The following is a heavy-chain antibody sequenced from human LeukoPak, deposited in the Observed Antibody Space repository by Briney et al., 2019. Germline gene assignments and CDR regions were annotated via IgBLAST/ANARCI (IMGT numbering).Heavy chain of an antibody. Sequence: PEGSLRLSCAASGFSFSRYAMDWVRQAPGKGLEWVSDISDSGGSTYYADSVKGRFTISRDNSKNTLYLQMNSLRADDTAVYYCTNWDHWGQGTLVTVSS. CDR3: TNWDH. J-gene: IGHJ4*02. CDR1: GFSFSRYA. CDR2: ISDSGGST. D-gene: IGHD1-26*01. V-gene: IGHV3-23*01.